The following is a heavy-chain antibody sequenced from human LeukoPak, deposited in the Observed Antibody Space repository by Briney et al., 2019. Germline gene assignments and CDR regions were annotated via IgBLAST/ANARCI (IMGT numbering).Heavy chain of an antibody. D-gene: IGHD3-16*02. CDR2: MNLDGSEK. J-gene: IGHJ4*02. CDR1: GFTFSSYW. Sequence: GGSLRLSCAASGFTFSSYWMSWVRQAPGKGLEWVANMNLDGSEKYYVDSVKGRFTISRDNAKNSLYLQMNSLRAEDTAVYYCARGTAGYHSSYFDYWGQGTLVTVSS. V-gene: IGHV3-7*01. CDR3: ARGTAGYHSSYFDY.